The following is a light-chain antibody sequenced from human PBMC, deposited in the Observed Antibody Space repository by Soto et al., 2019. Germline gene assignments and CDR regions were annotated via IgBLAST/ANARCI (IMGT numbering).Light chain of an antibody. V-gene: IGKV3-15*01. CDR1: QSVSSS. Sequence: EIVMTQSPATLSVSPGERATLSCRASQSVSSSLVWYQQKPGQAPRLLIYGASTRATGIPARFSGSGSGTEFTLTISSLQSEDFAVYYCQQYNNWPWTFGQGTKVEIK. CDR2: GAS. J-gene: IGKJ1*01. CDR3: QQYNNWPWT.